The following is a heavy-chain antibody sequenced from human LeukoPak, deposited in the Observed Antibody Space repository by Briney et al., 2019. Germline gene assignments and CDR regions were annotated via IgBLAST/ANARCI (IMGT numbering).Heavy chain of an antibody. CDR2: INPNSGGT. J-gene: IGHJ4*02. CDR3: AREVTEEMATTIDY. V-gene: IGHV1-2*02. CDR1: GYTFTGYY. Sequence: VASVKVSCKASGYTFTGYYMHWVRQAPGQGLEWMGWINPNSGGTNYAQKFQGRVTMTRGTSISTAYMELSRLRSDDTAVYYCAREVTEEMATTIDYWGQGTLVTVSS. D-gene: IGHD5-24*01.